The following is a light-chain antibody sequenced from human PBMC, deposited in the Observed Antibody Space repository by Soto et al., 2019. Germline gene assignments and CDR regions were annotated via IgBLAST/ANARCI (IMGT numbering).Light chain of an antibody. CDR1: QSISNY. Sequence: DVQMTQSPSSLSASVGDRVTITCRASQSISNYLNWYQQKPGKAPKLLIYAASSMQSGVPYRFSGSGSETDFTLTISSLQPEDSATYYCQQSFSPLWTFGQGTKVEV. V-gene: IGKV1-39*01. CDR3: QQSFSPLWT. J-gene: IGKJ1*01. CDR2: AAS.